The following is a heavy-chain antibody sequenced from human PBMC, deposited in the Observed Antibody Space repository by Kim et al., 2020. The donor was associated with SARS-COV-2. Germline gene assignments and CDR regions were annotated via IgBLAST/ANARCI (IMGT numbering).Heavy chain of an antibody. CDR3: AQIAVAGWGYFDY. J-gene: IGHJ4*02. V-gene: IGHV4-34*01. CDR2: INHSGST. CDR1: GGSFSGYY. Sequence: SETLSLTCAVYGGSFSGYYWSWIRQPPGKGLEWIGEINHSGSTNYNPSFKSRVTISVDTTKNQFSLKLSSVTAADTAVYYCAQIAVAGWGYFDYWGQGTL. D-gene: IGHD6-19*01.